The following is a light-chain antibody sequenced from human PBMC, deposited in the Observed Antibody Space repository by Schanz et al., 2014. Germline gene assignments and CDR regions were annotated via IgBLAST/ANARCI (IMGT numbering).Light chain of an antibody. CDR3: SSYTSSSPWV. V-gene: IGLV2-14*03. Sequence: QSALTQPASVSGSPGQSITINCTFPRSDVGCETSVSCYQHHPGTSPTLMIYDVSNRPSGVSNRFSGSKSGNTASLTISGXXXEDEADYYCSSYTSSSPWVFGGGTKVTVL. CDR1: RSDVGCETS. CDR2: DVS. J-gene: IGLJ3*02.